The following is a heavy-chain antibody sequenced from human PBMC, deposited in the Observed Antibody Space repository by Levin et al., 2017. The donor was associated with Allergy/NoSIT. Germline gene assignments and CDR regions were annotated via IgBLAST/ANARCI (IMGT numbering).Heavy chain of an antibody. CDR1: GYRFTSYW. J-gene: IGHJ4*02. CDR2: IYPGDSDT. Sequence: KVSCKGSGYRFTSYWIGWVRQMPGKGLEWMGIIYPGDSDTRYSPSFQGQVTISADKSITTAYVQWSSLKASDTAMYYCAAGAGYNSFDYWGQGTLVTVSS. D-gene: IGHD5-24*01. CDR3: AAGAGYNSFDY. V-gene: IGHV5-51*01.